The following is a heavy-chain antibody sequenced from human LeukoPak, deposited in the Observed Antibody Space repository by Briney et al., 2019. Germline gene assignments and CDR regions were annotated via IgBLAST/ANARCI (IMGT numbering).Heavy chain of an antibody. J-gene: IGHJ6*03. CDR2: ISRVSTYI. Sequence: GGSLRLSCSASGFTFTDYSMSWVRQAPGKGLEWVSIISRVSTYIYYADSMKGRFTVSRDNAKSSLYLQMTSLRAEDTAVYFCAREGGDGDYCYYMDVWGKGTTVTVSS. CDR3: AREGGDGDYCYYMDV. V-gene: IGHV3-21*01. CDR1: GFTFTDYS. D-gene: IGHD2-21*02.